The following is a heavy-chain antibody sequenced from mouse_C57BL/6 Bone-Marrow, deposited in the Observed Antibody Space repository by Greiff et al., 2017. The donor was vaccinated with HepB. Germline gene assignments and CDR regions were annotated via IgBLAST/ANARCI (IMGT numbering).Heavy chain of an antibody. CDR3: ARARPYYDYDEGYAMDY. Sequence: EVKLVESEGGLVQPGSSMKLSCTASGFTFSDYYMAWVRQVPEKGLEWVANINYDGSSTYYLDSLKSRFLISRDNAKNILYLQMSSLKSEDTATYYCARARPYYDYDEGYAMDYWGQGTSVTVSS. V-gene: IGHV5-16*01. D-gene: IGHD2-4*01. CDR1: GFTFSDYY. J-gene: IGHJ4*01. CDR2: INYDGSST.